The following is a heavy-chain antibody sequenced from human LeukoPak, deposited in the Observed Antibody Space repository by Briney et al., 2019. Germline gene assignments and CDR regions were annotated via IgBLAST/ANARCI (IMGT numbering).Heavy chain of an antibody. CDR3: ASRPADTTWYGVFDY. J-gene: IGHJ4*02. CDR2: IFNTGNT. V-gene: IGHV4-59*01. D-gene: IGHD3-10*01. CDR1: GSISSYY. Sequence: SETLSLTCTVSGSISSYYWSWIRQPPGKRLEWIGYIFNTGNTNYNPSLASRVTMSVDTSRAQFFLRLSPVTAADTAIYYCASRPADTTWYGVFDYWSQGTLVTVSS.